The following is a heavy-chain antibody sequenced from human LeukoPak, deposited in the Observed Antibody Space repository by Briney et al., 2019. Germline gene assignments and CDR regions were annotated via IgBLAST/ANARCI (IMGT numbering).Heavy chain of an antibody. V-gene: IGHV3-74*01. J-gene: IGHJ4*02. CDR2: IKSDGSRT. CDR1: GFTFSTYW. D-gene: IGHD5-12*01. Sequence: GGSLRLSCAASGFTFSTYWMHWVRQAPGKGLVWVSHIKSDGSRTNYADSVKGRFTISRDNAKNTLYLQMNSLRAEDRAVYYCARDRGYTQDYWGQGTLVCVSS. CDR3: ARDRGYTQDY.